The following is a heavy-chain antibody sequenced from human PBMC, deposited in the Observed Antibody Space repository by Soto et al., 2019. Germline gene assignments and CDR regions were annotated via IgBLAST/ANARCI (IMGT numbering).Heavy chain of an antibody. Sequence: QVQLVQSGAEVKKLGASVKVSCKASGYTFTSYGISWVRQAPGQGLEWMGWISAYNGNTNYAQKLQGRVTMTTDTSTSTAYMELRSLRSDDTAVYYCARDYYGSGSYYKPVYYYYGMDVWGQGTTVTVSS. V-gene: IGHV1-18*01. CDR2: ISAYNGNT. D-gene: IGHD3-10*01. J-gene: IGHJ6*02. CDR1: GYTFTSYG. CDR3: ARDYYGSGSYYKPVYYYYGMDV.